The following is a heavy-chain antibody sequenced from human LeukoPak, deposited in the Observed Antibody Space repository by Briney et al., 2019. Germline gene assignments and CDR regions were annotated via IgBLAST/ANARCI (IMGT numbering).Heavy chain of an antibody. V-gene: IGHV3-74*01. CDR1: GFMFSSYW. J-gene: IGHJ4*01. CDR3: ARSSRELGGYAPWELMPPFDY. CDR2: MDSDGSIT. Sequence: GGSLRLSCVVSGFMFSSYWMHWVRQVPGKGLVWVSSMDSDGSITTYADSVKGRFTISRDNAKKTLYLQMSSLRAEDTAVYYCARSSRELGGYAPWELMPPFDYWGQGTLVTVSS. D-gene: IGHD1-7*01.